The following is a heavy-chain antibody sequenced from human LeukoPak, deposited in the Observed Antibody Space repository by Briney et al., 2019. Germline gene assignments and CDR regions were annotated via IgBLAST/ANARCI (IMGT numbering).Heavy chain of an antibody. CDR3: AKDRAYPNDVFDI. D-gene: IGHD2-21*01. V-gene: IGHV1-2*02. CDR2: INPNSGGT. J-gene: IGHJ3*02. CDR1: GYTFTGYY. Sequence: GASVKVSCKASGYTFTGYYMHWVRQAPGQGLEWMGWINPNSGGTNYAQKFQGRVTMTRDTSISTAYMELSRLRSDDTAIYYCAKDRAYPNDVFDIWGQGTMVTVSS.